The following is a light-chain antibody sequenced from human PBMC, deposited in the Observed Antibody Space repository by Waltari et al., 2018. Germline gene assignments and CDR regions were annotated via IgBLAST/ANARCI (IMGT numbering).Light chain of an antibody. Sequence: CRESQQIGSYLNWYQQKPGTARRLLIYDASRLKSGVPSRFSGSGSGTDFTLAISSLQPEDFGTYYCKQTYTTPRTFGQGTKVETK. V-gene: IGKV1-39*01. CDR1: QQIGSY. CDR2: DAS. CDR3: KQTYTTPRT. J-gene: IGKJ1*01.